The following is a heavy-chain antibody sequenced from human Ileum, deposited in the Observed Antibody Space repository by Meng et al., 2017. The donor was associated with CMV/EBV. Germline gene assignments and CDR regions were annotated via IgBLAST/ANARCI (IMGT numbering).Heavy chain of an antibody. J-gene: IGHJ4*02. CDR1: AYTFTSFE. CDR3: ARASGGKGDRQLDF. Sequence: SAYTFTSFEIKGVRQATGQGPGWMGWMNPNSGNTGYAEMFQGRVTMTRNTSISTAYMELSGLRSEDTAVYYCARASGGKGDRQLDFWGQGTLVTVSS. D-gene: IGHD2-15*01. V-gene: IGHV1-8*01. CDR2: MNPNSGNT.